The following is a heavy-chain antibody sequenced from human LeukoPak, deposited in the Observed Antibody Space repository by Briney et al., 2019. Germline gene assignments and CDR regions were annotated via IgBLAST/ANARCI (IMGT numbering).Heavy chain of an antibody. CDR2: IYYNGST. V-gene: IGHV4-59*01. J-gene: IGHJ5*02. CDR3: ARDVAEGYNNDWQPLGWFDP. Sequence: SETLSLTCTVSGGSLSYYYWSWIRQPPAKGLEWIGYIYYNGSTNYNPSLKGRVTISVDTSKNQFSLKLNSVTAADTAIYYCARDVAEGYNNDWQPLGWFDPWGQGILVPVSS. D-gene: IGHD1-1*01. CDR1: GGSLSYYY.